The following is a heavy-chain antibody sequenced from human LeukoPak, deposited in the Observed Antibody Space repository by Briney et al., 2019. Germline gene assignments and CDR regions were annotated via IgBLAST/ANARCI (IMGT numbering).Heavy chain of an antibody. Sequence: ASVTVSCKVSGYTLTELSMHWVRQAPGKGLEWMGGFDPEDGETIYAQKFQGRVTMTEDTSTDTAYMELSSLRSEDTAVYYCAVGSSSWYYFDYWGQGTLVTVSS. D-gene: IGHD6-13*01. CDR2: FDPEDGET. V-gene: IGHV1-24*01. CDR1: GYTLTELS. J-gene: IGHJ4*02. CDR3: AVGSSSWYYFDY.